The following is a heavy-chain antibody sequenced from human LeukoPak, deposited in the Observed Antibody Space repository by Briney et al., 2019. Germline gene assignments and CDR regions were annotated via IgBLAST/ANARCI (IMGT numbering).Heavy chain of an antibody. V-gene: IGHV3-9*01. Sequence: GGSLRLSCATSGFKFDDYGMHWVRQAPRKGLEGVSGISWNGAIMVYADSVKGRFTISRDNAKSSLYLQMNSLRAEDTALYYCAKDISIGGFADGYFYGMDAWGQGTTVTVSS. CDR3: AKDISIGGFADGYFYGMDA. CDR2: ISWNGAIM. J-gene: IGHJ6*02. CDR1: GFKFDDYG. D-gene: IGHD4-23*01.